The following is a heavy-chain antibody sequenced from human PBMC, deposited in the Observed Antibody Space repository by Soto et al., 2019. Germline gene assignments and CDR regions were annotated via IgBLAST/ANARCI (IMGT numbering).Heavy chain of an antibody. CDR2: ISAHNGNT. J-gene: IGHJ4*02. CDR1: GYTFTSYG. D-gene: IGHD6-13*01. V-gene: IGHV1-18*04. CDR3: ARGSYISSWYSLDY. Sequence: AAVKVSCKASGYTFTSYGISWVRQAPGQGLEWMGWISAHNGNTDYAQKFQGRVTMTTDTSTSTASMELRSLRSDDTAVYYCARGSYISSWYSLDYWGQGTLVTVSS.